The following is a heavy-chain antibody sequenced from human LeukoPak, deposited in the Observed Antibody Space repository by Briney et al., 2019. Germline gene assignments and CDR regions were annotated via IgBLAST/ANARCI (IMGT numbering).Heavy chain of an antibody. D-gene: IGHD5-18*01. Sequence: SETLSLTCTVSGGSISSSSYYWGWICQPPGKGLEWIGSIYYSGSTYYNPSLKSRVTISVDTSKNQFSLKLSSVTAADTAVYYCARGDYTAMVRSVDAFDIWGQGTMVTVSS. CDR3: ARGDYTAMVRSVDAFDI. J-gene: IGHJ3*02. CDR1: GGSISSSSYY. CDR2: IYYSGST. V-gene: IGHV4-39*07.